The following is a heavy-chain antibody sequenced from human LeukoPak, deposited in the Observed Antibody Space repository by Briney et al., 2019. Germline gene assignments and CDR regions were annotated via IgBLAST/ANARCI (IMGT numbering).Heavy chain of an antibody. CDR3: ATDGAHYDIDY. D-gene: IGHD3-3*01. CDR2: IKQDGSEK. CDR1: GFTFSNNW. Sequence: GGSLRLSCAASGFTFSNNWMSWVRQAPGKGLEGVANIKQDGSEKYYADSVKGRFTISRDNSKNTLYLQMNSLRAEDMAVYYCATDGAHYDIDYWGQGTLVTVSS. V-gene: IGHV3-7*01. J-gene: IGHJ4*02.